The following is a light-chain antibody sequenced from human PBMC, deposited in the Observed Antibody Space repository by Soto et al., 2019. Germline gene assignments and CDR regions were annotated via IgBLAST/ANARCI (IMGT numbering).Light chain of an antibody. J-gene: IGKJ4*01. CDR2: GAS. Sequence: EIVMTQSPATLSVSPGERCSLSCRASQSVSSNLAWYQQKPGQAPRLLIYGASSRATGIPDRFSGSGSGTDFTLTISRLEPEDFAVYYCQQRNTFGGGTKVDIK. V-gene: IGKV3D-15*01. CDR3: QQRNT. CDR1: QSVSSN.